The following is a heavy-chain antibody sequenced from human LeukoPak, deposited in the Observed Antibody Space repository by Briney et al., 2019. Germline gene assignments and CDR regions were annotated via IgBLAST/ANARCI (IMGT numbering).Heavy chain of an antibody. CDR1: GGSFSGYY. CDR2: ISGSGGST. CDR3: AKDRSTGSGSFGDY. D-gene: IGHD2-2*01. J-gene: IGHJ4*02. V-gene: IGHV3-23*01. Sequence: ETLSLTCAVYGGSFSGYYWSWIRQAPGKGLEWVSAISGSGGSTYYADSVKGRFTISRDNSKNTLYLQMNSLRAEDTAVYYCAKDRSTGSGSFGDYWGQGTLVTVSS.